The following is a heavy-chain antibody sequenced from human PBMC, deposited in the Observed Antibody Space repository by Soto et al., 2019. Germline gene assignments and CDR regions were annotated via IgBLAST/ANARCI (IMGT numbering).Heavy chain of an antibody. V-gene: IGHV3-23*01. CDR3: AKDPPNDYGDYYYYGMDV. CDR2: ISGSGGST. D-gene: IGHD4-17*01. CDR1: GFTFSSYA. J-gene: IGHJ6*02. Sequence: GGFLRLSCAASGFTFSSYAMSWVRQAPGKGLEWVSAISGSGGSTYYADSVKGRFTISRDNSKNTLYLQMNSLRAEDTAVYYCAKDPPNDYGDYYYYGMDVWGQGTTVTVSS.